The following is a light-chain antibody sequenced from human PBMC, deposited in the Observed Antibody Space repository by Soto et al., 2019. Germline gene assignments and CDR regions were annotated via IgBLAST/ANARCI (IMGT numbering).Light chain of an antibody. CDR3: QQYSSYWGS. CDR2: KAS. J-gene: IGKJ1*01. V-gene: IGKV1-5*03. CDR1: QSISSL. Sequence: DIQLTQSPSTLSAFVVDRVTITCRASQSISSLLAWYQQKPGKAPKLLIYKASSLKSGVPSRFSGSRSGTDFTLTISGLQPDDFAAYYCQQYSSYWGSFGQGTKVEI.